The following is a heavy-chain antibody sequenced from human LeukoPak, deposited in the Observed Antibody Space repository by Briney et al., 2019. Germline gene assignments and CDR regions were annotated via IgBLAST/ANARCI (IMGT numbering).Heavy chain of an antibody. Sequence: GGSLRLSCAASGFTFSSYWMHWVRQAPGKGLEWVSAISASGDTTYYADSVRGRFTISRDNSKNTLYLQMNSLRAGDTALYYCAKESLRGHSYGFDNWGQGTLVTVSS. CDR3: AKESLRGHSYGFDN. CDR1: GFTFSSYW. V-gene: IGHV3-23*01. J-gene: IGHJ4*02. D-gene: IGHD5-18*01. CDR2: ISASGDTT.